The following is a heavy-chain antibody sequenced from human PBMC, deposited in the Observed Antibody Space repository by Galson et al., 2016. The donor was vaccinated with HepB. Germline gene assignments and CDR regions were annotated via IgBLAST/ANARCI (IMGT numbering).Heavy chain of an antibody. CDR2: IFYLGNT. J-gene: IGHJ4*02. CDR3: AGGDWNYAGH. D-gene: IGHD1-7*01. CDR1: GGSISSYH. Sequence: SETLSLTCTVSGGSISSYHWSWIRQPPGKGLEWIGYIFYLGNTNYNPSLKSRVTMSLDTSKRQFSLKLSSVTVADPAVYYCAGGDWNYAGHWGQGALIIVSS. V-gene: IGHV4-59*01.